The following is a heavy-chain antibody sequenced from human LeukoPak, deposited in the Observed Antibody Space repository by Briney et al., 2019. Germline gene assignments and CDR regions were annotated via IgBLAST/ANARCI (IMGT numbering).Heavy chain of an antibody. CDR1: GFTFSNYA. V-gene: IGHV4-34*01. CDR2: INHSGST. D-gene: IGHD1-14*01. CDR3: ARGPLLRPRAYNRPLYYYYYGMDV. J-gene: IGHJ6*02. Sequence: PGGSLRLSCAASGFTFSNYAMSWIRQPPGKGLEWIGEINHSGSTNYNPSLKSRVTISVDTSKNQFSLKLSSVTAADTAVYYCARGPLLRPRAYNRPLYYYYYGMDVWGQGTTVTVSS.